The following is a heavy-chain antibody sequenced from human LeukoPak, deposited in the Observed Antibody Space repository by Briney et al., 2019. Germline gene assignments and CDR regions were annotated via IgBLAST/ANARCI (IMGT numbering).Heavy chain of an antibody. V-gene: IGHV4-39*01. Sequence: SETLSLTCTVSGGSISSSSYYWGLIRQPPGKGLEWIGSIYYSGSTYYNPSLKSRVTISVDTSKNQFSLKLSSVTAADTAVYYCANTYSVGWFDPWGQGTLVTVSS. J-gene: IGHJ5*02. CDR2: IYYSGST. D-gene: IGHD2-21*01. CDR3: ANTYSVGWFDP. CDR1: GGSISSSSYY.